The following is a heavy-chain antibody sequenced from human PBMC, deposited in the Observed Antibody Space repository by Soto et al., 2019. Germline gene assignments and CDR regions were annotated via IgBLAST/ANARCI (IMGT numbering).Heavy chain of an antibody. D-gene: IGHD3-10*01. V-gene: IGHV4-31*03. CDR3: ARGKVYGSGHAFDI. J-gene: IGHJ3*02. Sequence: SETLSLTCTVSGGSINSGGHYWSWIRQPPGKGLEWIGYIYYSGGTYYNPSLMSRVTISIDTSKNQFSLKLTSVTAAHTAVYSCARGKVYGSGHAFDIWGQGTMVTVSS. CDR1: GGSINSGGHY. CDR2: IYYSGGT.